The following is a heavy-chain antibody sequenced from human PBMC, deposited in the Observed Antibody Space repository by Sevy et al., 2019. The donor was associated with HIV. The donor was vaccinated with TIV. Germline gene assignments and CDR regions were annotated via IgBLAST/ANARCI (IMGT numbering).Heavy chain of an antibody. D-gene: IGHD4-4*01. CDR1: GYSISSGYY. CDR3: ASESAYRHNFDY. V-gene: IGHV4-38-2*01. J-gene: IGHJ4*02. CDR2: MYHSGRS. Sequence: SETLSLTCAVSGYSISSGYYWGWVRQPPGKGLEWIGSMYHSGRSSFNPSLKSRVTISVDPSKNQFSLKLTSVTAADTAVYYCASESAYRHNFDYWGQGTLVTVSS.